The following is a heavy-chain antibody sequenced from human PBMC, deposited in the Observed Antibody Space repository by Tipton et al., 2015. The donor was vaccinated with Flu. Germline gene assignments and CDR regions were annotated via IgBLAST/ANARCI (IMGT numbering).Heavy chain of an antibody. CDR2: IYYSGST. Sequence: LRLSCTVSGGSISSYYWSWIRQPPGKGLEWIGYIYYSGSTNYNPSLKSRVTISVDTSKNQFSLKLSSVTAADTAVYYCARVGDYYGSGSSDGMDVWGQGTTVTVSS. CDR1: GGSISSYY. V-gene: IGHV4-59*01. D-gene: IGHD3-10*01. J-gene: IGHJ6*02. CDR3: ARVGDYYGSGSSDGMDV.